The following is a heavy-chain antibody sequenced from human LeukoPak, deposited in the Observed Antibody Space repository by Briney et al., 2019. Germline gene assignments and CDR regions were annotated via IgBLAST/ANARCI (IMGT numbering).Heavy chain of an antibody. D-gene: IGHD1-26*01. CDR2: ITTDGGTT. Sequence: VWVSRITTDGGTTNYADSVKGRFTISRDNAKNTLHLQMNSLRADDTAVHYCARGAVGTGVWFDPWGQGTLVTVSS. CDR3: ARGAVGTGVWFDP. J-gene: IGHJ5*02. V-gene: IGHV3-74*01.